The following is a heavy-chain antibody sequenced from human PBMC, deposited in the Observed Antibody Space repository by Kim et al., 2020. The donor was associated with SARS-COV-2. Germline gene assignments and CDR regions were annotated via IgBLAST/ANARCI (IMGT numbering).Heavy chain of an antibody. CDR2: ISGSGGST. D-gene: IGHD5-12*01. CDR3: AKDPHVDIVATIKDGFCFDY. Sequence: GGSLRLSCAASGFTFSSYAMSWVRQAPGKGLEWVSAISGSGGSTYYADSVKGRFTISRDNSKNTLYLQMNSLRAEDTAVYYCAKDPHVDIVATIKDGFCFDYWGQGTLVTVSS. CDR1: GFTFSSYA. V-gene: IGHV3-23*01. J-gene: IGHJ4*02.